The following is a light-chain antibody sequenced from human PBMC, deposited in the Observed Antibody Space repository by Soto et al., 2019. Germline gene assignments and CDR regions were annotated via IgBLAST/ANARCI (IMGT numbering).Light chain of an antibody. J-gene: IGKJ3*01. CDR3: QQRSNWPRGAT. CDR2: DAS. CDR1: QRVSSY. Sequence: EIVLTQSPATLSLSPGERAPLSCRASQRVSSYLAWYQQKPGQAPRLLIYDASNRATGIPARFSGSGSGTDFTLTISSLEPEDFAVYYCQQRSNWPRGATFGPGTKVDIK. V-gene: IGKV3-11*01.